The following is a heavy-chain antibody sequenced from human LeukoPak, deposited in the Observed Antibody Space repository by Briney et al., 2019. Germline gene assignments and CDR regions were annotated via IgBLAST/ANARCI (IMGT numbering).Heavy chain of an antibody. CDR3: GRGIQSFDP. Sequence: GASVKVSCKASGYTFTNYYLHWVRQAPGQGLEWMAMINPSGGSTTYAQKFQGRVTMTRDTSMSAAYMEISRLTYDDTAVYYCGRGIQSFDPWGQGTLVTVSS. CDR2: INPSGGST. J-gene: IGHJ5*02. CDR1: GYTFTNYY. V-gene: IGHV1-46*01.